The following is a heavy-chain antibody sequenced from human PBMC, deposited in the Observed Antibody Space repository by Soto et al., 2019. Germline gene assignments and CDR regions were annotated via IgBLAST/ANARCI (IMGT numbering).Heavy chain of an antibody. J-gene: IGHJ5*02. Sequence: SDTQSLTCAVSGCSIRTYFWSWSRQPPGKGLEWIGYIHKNGSTDYNPALKSRVTILLDMSNKQFSLKLTSVTAADTAVYYCARSLSTRLYNWFDPWGQGTRVSVSS. CDR1: GCSIRTYF. V-gene: IGHV4-59*01. CDR3: ARSLSTRLYNWFDP. D-gene: IGHD2-2*01. CDR2: IHKNGST.